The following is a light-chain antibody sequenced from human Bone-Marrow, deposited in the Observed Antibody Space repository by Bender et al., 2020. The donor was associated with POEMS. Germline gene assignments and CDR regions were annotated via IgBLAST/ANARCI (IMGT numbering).Light chain of an antibody. CDR2: DDT. V-gene: IGLV3-21*02. CDR1: NIGSKS. Sequence: SYKLTQPPSVSVAPGQTARITCGGDNIGSKSVHWYQQKPGQAPTLVVYDDTDRPPGIPERFSGSDSGNTATLTISRVEAGDEADYYCQVWDGNSDQYVFGTGTKVSVL. CDR3: QVWDGNSDQYV. J-gene: IGLJ1*01.